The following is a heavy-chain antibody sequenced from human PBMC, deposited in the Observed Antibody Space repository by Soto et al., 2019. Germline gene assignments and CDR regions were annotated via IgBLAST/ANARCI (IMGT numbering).Heavy chain of an antibody. CDR3: ARAGSGIHHGMDV. CDR2: IYYSGST. J-gene: IGHJ6*02. Sequence: NPSETLSLTCTVSGGSISSYYWSWIRQPPGKGLEWIGYIYYSGSTNYNPSLKSRVTISVDTSKNQFSLKLSSVTAADTAVYYCARAGSGIHHGMDVWGQGTTVTVSS. V-gene: IGHV4-59*01. CDR1: GGSISSYY. D-gene: IGHD3-10*01.